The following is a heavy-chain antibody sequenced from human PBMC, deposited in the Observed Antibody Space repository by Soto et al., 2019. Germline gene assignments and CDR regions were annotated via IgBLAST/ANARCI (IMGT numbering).Heavy chain of an antibody. J-gene: IGHJ6*02. Sequence: SETLYLTCAVYGGSFSGYYWRWIRQPPGKGLEWIGEINHTGSTNYNPSLKSRVTISVDTSKNQFSLKLSSVTAADTAVYYCAFPTTPYYCYGMDVWGQGTTVTVSS. D-gene: IGHD5-12*01. CDR2: INHTGST. CDR3: AFPTTPYYCYGMDV. V-gene: IGHV4-34*01. CDR1: GGSFSGYY.